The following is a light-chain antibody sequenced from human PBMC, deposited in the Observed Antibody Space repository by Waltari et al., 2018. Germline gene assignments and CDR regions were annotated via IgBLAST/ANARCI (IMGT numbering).Light chain of an antibody. V-gene: IGLV1-40*01. CDR1: GSHIGAGYA. CDR2: GST. Sequence: QSVLTQPPSVSGAPGQSVTIPCPGRGSHIGAGYAVHWYQRLPRAAPKLLIYGSTSRPLGVPARFFGSTSGTSASLAITGLQAEDEADYYCQSYDTSLSVVFGGGTKLTVL. J-gene: IGLJ3*02. CDR3: QSYDTSLSVV.